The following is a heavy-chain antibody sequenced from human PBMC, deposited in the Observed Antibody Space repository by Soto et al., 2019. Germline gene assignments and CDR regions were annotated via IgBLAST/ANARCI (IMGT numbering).Heavy chain of an antibody. J-gene: IGHJ6*03. CDR1: GGTFSSYT. CDR2: TIPILGIA. CDR3: ARTIAVGPSDYYYMDV. D-gene: IGHD6-19*01. Sequence: ASVKVSCKASGGTFSSYTISWVRQAPGQGLEWMGRTIPILGIANYAQKFQGSVTITADKSTSTAYMELSSLRYEDTAVYYCARTIAVGPSDYYYMDVWGKGTTVTVSS. V-gene: IGHV1-69*02.